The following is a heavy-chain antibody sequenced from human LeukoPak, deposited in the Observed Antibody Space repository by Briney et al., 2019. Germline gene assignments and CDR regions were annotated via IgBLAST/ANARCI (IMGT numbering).Heavy chain of an antibody. D-gene: IGHD6-13*01. V-gene: IGHV3-23*01. CDR1: GFTFSTYA. CDR3: AKALEQETVIALDS. J-gene: IGHJ4*02. Sequence: GGSLRLSCAASGFTFSTYAMSWVRQAPGKGLEWVSAISGSGGSTYYADSVKGRLTISRDNSKNTLYLQMNSLRAEDTSIYFCAKALEQETVIALDSWGQGTLVTVSS. CDR2: ISGSGGST.